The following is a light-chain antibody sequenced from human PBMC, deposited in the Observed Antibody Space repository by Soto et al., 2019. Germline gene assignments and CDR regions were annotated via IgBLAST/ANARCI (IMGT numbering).Light chain of an antibody. CDR1: QSVSSSY. CDR2: GAS. J-gene: IGKJ1*01. V-gene: IGKV3-20*01. Sequence: EILFTQSPGTLSLSPGERATLSCRASQSVSSSYLAWYQQKPGQAPRLLIYGASSRATGIPDRFSGSGSGTDFTLTISRLEPEDFGVYYCQQYGNSLRAFGQGTKGEIK. CDR3: QQYGNSLRA.